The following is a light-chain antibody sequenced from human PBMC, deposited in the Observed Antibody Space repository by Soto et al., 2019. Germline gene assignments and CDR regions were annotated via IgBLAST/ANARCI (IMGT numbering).Light chain of an antibody. J-gene: IGKJ1*01. V-gene: IGKV1-5*01. CDR3: QQYNSYRT. CDR2: DAS. Sequence: DIQMTQSPSTLSASVGDRVTITCRASQSISSWLAWYQQKPGKAPKLLIYDASILESGVPSRFSGSGSGTEITLTISNLQPDDFATYYCQQYNSYRTFGQGTKVDIK. CDR1: QSISSW.